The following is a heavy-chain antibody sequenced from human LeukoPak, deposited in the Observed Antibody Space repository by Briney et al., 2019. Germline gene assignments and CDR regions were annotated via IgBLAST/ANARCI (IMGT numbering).Heavy chain of an antibody. D-gene: IGHD3-16*01. V-gene: IGHV4-34*01. CDR2: INHSGST. Sequence: SETLSLTCAVYGGSFSGYYWSWIRQPPGKGLEWIGEINHSGSTNYNPSLKSRVTLSVDRSKNQFSLRLNSDCARDWGTWHAFDFWGQGTVVTVSS. CDR1: GGSFSGYY. CDR3: FDF. J-gene: IGHJ3*01.